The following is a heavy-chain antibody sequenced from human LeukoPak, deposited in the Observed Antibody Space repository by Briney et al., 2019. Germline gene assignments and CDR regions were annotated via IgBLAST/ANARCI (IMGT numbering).Heavy chain of an antibody. D-gene: IGHD3-10*01. Sequence: PGGSLRLSCAASGFTVSSNSMNWVRQAPGKGLQWVSVIYSGGNTYYVGSVKGRFTISRDNSKNTLYLQMNSLKAEDTAVYYCARENNFGSGMDVWGQGTTVTVSS. V-gene: IGHV3-53*01. CDR1: GFTVSSNS. J-gene: IGHJ6*02. CDR3: ARENNFGSGMDV. CDR2: IYSGGNT.